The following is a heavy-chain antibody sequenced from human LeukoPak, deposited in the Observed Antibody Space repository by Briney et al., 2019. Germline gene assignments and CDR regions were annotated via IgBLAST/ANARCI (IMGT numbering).Heavy chain of an antibody. D-gene: IGHD2-21*02. Sequence: GGSLRLSCAASGFTFSSYSMNWVRQAPGKGLEWVSSISSSSSYIYYADLVKGRFTISRDNAKNSLYLQMNSLRAEDTAVYYCARISPYCGGDCYPYDYWGQGTLVTVSS. V-gene: IGHV3-21*01. CDR2: ISSSSSYI. CDR1: GFTFSSYS. CDR3: ARISPYCGGDCYPYDY. J-gene: IGHJ4*02.